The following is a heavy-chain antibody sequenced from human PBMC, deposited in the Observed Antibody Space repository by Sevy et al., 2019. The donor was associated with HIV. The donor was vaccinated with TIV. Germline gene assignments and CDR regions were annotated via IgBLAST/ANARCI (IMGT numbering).Heavy chain of an antibody. CDR2: ISSSGSTI. J-gene: IGHJ1*01. V-gene: IGHV3-48*03. CDR3: ARGPYDSSGPSDRGLEYFQH. Sequence: GGSLRLSCAASGFTFSSYEMNWVRQAPGKGLEWVSYISSSGSTIYYADSVKGRFTISRDNAKNSLYLQMNSLRAEDTAVYYCARGPYDSSGPSDRGLEYFQHWGQGTLVTVSS. D-gene: IGHD3-22*01. CDR1: GFTFSSYE.